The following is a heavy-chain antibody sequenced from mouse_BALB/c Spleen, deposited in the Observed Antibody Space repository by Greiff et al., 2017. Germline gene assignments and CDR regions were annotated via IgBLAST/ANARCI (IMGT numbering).Heavy chain of an antibody. V-gene: IGHV3-6*02. Sequence: EVQLQQSGPGLVKPSQSLSLTCSVTGYSITSCDYWYWIRQSPGNKLEWMGYISYDGSNNYNPSLKNRISITRDTTKNQFFLKLNSVTTEDTATYYCAREGGSSYDYWGQGTTLTVSS. CDR2: ISYDGSN. CDR3: AREGGSSYDY. J-gene: IGHJ2*01. CDR1: GYSITSCDY. D-gene: IGHD1-1*01.